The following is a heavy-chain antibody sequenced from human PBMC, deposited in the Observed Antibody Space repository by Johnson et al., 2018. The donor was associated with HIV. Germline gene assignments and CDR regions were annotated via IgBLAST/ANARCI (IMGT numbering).Heavy chain of an antibody. CDR3: AKDMAAQGAFDI. Sequence: VQLVESGGGLIQPGGSLRLSCAASGFTVSSNYMSWVRQAPGKGLEWVSVISSGGSTYYADSVKGRFTISRDNSKNSLYLQMNSLRTEDTALYYCAKDMAAQGAFDIWGQGTMVTVSS. CDR1: GFTVSSNY. D-gene: IGHD3-10*01. J-gene: IGHJ3*02. V-gene: IGHV3-53*01. CDR2: ISSGGST.